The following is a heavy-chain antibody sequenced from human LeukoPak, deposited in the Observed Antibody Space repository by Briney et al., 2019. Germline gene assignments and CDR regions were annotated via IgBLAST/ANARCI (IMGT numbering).Heavy chain of an antibody. CDR1: GFTFSTHW. D-gene: IGHD3-22*01. J-gene: IGHJ4*02. V-gene: IGHV3-7*05. CDR3: ARDFDDRSGYLTSDH. CDR2: IKQDGSDK. Sequence: GGSLRLSCAASGFTFSTHWMSWVRQAPGKGLEWVANIKQDGSDKYYVDSVKGRFTISRDNAKNSLYLQMNSLRVEDTAVYYCARDFDDRSGYLTSDHWGQGSLVTVSP.